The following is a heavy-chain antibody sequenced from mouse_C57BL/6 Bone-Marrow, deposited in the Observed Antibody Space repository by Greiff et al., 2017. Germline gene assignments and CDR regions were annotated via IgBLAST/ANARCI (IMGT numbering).Heavy chain of an antibody. CDR2: IYPGNSDT. CDR1: GYTFTSYW. V-gene: IGHV1-5*01. J-gene: IGHJ4*01. Sequence: EVQLKESGTVLARPGASVKMSCKTSGYTFTSYWMHWVKQRPGQGLGWIGAIYPGNSDTSYNQKFKGKAKLTAVTSASTAYMERSSLTNEDSAVYYGTMTTVVALSAMDYWGQGTSVTVSS. D-gene: IGHD1-1*01. CDR3: TMTTVVALSAMDY.